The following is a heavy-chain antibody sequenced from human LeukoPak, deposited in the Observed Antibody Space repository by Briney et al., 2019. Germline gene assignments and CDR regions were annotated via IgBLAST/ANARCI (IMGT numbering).Heavy chain of an antibody. CDR2: IRYDGSNK. D-gene: IGHD1-20*01. Sequence: GGSLRLSCAASGFTFSSYGMHWVRQAPGKGLEWVAFIRYDGSNKYYADSVKGRFTISRDNSKNTLYLQMNSLRAEDTAAYYCAKDFTTSNWNYFDYWGQGTLVTVSS. CDR1: GFTFSSYG. CDR3: AKDFTTSNWNYFDY. J-gene: IGHJ4*02. V-gene: IGHV3-30*02.